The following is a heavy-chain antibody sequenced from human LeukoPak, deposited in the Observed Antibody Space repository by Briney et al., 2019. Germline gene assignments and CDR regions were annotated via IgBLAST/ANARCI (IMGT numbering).Heavy chain of an antibody. CDR3: ASEVRFGELPFDY. CDR1: GGSFSGYY. CDR2: INHSGST. Sequence: PSETLSLTCAVYGGSFSGYYWSWIRQPPGKGLEWIGEINHSGSTNHNPSLKSRVTISVDTSKNQFSLKLSSVTAADTAVYYCASEVRFGELPFDYWGQGTLVTVSS. D-gene: IGHD3-10*01. V-gene: IGHV4-34*01. J-gene: IGHJ4*02.